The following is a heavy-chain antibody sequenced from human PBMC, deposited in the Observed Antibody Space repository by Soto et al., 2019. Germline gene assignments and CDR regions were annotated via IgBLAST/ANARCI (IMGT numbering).Heavy chain of an antibody. J-gene: IGHJ4*02. D-gene: IGHD1-1*01. Sequence: SETLSLTCTISGCSIYRSGSYWGWIRQPPGRGLEWTGNMDYNGVTYSNPSLKSRVTISRDTSKNQFSLKLNSVTAADTALDYGGKVLLGDTGQTDSDSWGKGKLGTVP. CDR1: GCSIYRSGSY. CDR3: GKVLLGDTGQTDSDS. V-gene: IGHV4-39*01. CDR2: MDYNGVT.